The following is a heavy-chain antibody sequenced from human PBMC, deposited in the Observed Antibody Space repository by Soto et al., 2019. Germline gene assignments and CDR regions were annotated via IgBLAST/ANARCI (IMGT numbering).Heavy chain of an antibody. Sequence: ASGKGSFKASGYTLTSYARHWGGPAPRQKLEWMGWINAGNGNTKYSQKFQGRVTITRDTSASTAYMELSSLRSEDTAVYYCARDPHPWVVVPAAYFDYWGQGTLVTVSS. D-gene: IGHD2-2*01. V-gene: IGHV1-3*01. CDR2: INAGNGNT. CDR1: GYTLTSYA. J-gene: IGHJ4*02. CDR3: ARDPHPWVVVPAAYFDY.